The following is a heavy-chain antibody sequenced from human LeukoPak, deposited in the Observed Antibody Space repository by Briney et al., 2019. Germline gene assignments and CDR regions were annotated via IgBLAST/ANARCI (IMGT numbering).Heavy chain of an antibody. V-gene: IGHV3-23*01. CDR2: ISRSGGDT. CDR3: ARSDCSSTSCYPGSRFDP. J-gene: IGHJ5*02. D-gene: IGHD2-2*01. CDR1: GFTFSTYA. Sequence: SGGSLRLSCAASGFTFSTYAMSWVRQAPGKGLEWVSSISRSGGDTYYADSVKGRFTISRDNSKNTLYLQMSSLRAEDTAVYYCARSDCSSTSCYPGSRFDPWGQGTLVTVSS.